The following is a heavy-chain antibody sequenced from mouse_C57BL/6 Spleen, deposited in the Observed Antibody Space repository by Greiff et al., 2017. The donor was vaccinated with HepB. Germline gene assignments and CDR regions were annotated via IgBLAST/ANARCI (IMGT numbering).Heavy chain of an antibody. Sequence: EVQLQQSGPVLVKPGASVKMSCKASGYTFTDYYMNWVKQSHGKSLEWIGVINPYNGGTSYNQKFKGKATLTVDKSSSTAYMGLNSLTSEDSAVYYCARKMRVYYFDYWGQGTTLTVSS. J-gene: IGHJ2*01. CDR1: GYTFTDYY. CDR2: INPYNGGT. V-gene: IGHV1-19*01. CDR3: ARKMRVYYFDY.